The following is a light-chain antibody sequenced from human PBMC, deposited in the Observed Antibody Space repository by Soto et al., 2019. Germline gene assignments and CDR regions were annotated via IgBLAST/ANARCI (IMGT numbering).Light chain of an antibody. CDR3: LQYYCWPKT. Sequence: EIVVTQSPSTLSVSPGERATLSCRASQSVRIKLPWFQHIPGQAPRLLIHGATTRATVIPTRFSGSESGTEFTITSGSLQSEDVAVYYCLQYYCWPKTFGQGTKVEIK. V-gene: IGKV3-15*01. CDR2: GAT. CDR1: QSVRIK. J-gene: IGKJ1*01.